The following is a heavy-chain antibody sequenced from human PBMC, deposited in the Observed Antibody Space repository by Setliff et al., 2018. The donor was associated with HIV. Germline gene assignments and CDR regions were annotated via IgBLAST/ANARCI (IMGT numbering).Heavy chain of an antibody. D-gene: IGHD3-22*01. CDR2: IYTSGST. J-gene: IGHJ4*02. V-gene: IGHV4-4*09. CDR1: GGSISSYY. Sequence: SETLSLTCTVSGGSISSYYWSWIRQPPGKGLEWIGYIYTSGSTNYNPSLKSRVTVSVDTSKNQFSLKLSSVTAADTAVYYCARGLSFYDPGGFDYWGQGTLVTVS. CDR3: ARGLSFYDPGGFDY.